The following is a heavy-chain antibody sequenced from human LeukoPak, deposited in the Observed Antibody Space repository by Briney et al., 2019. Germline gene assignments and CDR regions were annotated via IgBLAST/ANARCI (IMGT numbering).Heavy chain of an antibody. CDR2: IKQDGSEK. J-gene: IGHJ6*03. Sequence: GGSLRLSCAASGFTFSNYWMSWVRQAPGKGLEWVANIKQDGSEKYYVDSVKGRFTISRDIAKKSLYLQMNSLRAEDTAVYYCARNPLYGYKGYFYYYMDVWGKGTTVTVSS. CDR1: GFTFSNYW. V-gene: IGHV3-7*01. D-gene: IGHD5/OR15-5a*01. CDR3: ARNPLYGYKGYFYYYMDV.